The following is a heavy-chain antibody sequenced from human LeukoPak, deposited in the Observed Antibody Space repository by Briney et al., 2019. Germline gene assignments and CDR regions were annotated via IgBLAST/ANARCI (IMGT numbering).Heavy chain of an antibody. D-gene: IGHD2-21*01. Sequence: GGSLRLSCAVSAFTFSGFGMHWVRQAPGKGLEWVAFIWFDGSSKYYADSVKGRFTISRDNSKNTLYLQMNSLRVEDTAMYYCARDRGDWFYSDYWGQGNLVTVSS. CDR3: ARDRGDWFYSDY. CDR2: IWFDGSSK. CDR1: AFTFSGFG. J-gene: IGHJ4*02. V-gene: IGHV3-33*01.